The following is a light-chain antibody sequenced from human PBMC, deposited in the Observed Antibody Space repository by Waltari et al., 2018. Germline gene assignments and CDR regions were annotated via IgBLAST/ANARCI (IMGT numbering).Light chain of an antibody. CDR3: QSYDAGLSWV. J-gene: IGLJ3*02. V-gene: IGLV1-40*01. Sequence: QSVLTQPPSVSGAPGQRVTISCTGSDSNIGSGYDVHWYRQFPGTAPNLLIYGIRSGPSWVPVRFSASTPRASASVALSGLHAEDEADYYCQSYDAGLSWVCGGGTKVTVL. CDR2: GIR. CDR1: DSNIGSGYD.